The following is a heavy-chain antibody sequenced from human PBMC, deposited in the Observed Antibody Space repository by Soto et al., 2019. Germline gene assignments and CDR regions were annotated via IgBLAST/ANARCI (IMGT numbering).Heavy chain of an antibody. CDR2: ISSSSSYT. J-gene: IGHJ6*02. V-gene: IGHV3-11*05. D-gene: IGHD3-10*01. Sequence: PGGSLRLSCAASGFTFSDYYMSWIRQAPGKGLEWVSYISSSSSYTNYADSVKGRFTISRDNAKNSLYLQMNSLRAEDTAVYYCARDKADYYGSGSYYQDNYYYYGMDVWGQGTTVTVS. CDR1: GFTFSDYY. CDR3: ARDKADYYGSGSYYQDNYYYYGMDV.